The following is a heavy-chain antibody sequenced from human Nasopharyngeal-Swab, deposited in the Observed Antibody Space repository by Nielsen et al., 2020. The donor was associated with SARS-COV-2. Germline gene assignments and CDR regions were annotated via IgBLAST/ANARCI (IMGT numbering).Heavy chain of an antibody. Sequence: SETLSLTCAVYGGSFSGYYWGWIRQPPGKGLEWIGSIYYSGSTYYNPSLKSRLTISVDTSKNQFSLKLSSVTAADTAVYYCARQGGYSSSWYPGAVDYWGQGILVTVSS. J-gene: IGHJ4*02. D-gene: IGHD6-13*01. CDR2: IYYSGST. CDR1: GGSFSGYY. V-gene: IGHV4-39*01. CDR3: ARQGGYSSSWYPGAVDY.